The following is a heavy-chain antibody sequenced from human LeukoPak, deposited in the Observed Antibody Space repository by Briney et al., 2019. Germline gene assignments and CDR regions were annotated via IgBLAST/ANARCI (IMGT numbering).Heavy chain of an antibody. V-gene: IGHV1-2*02. D-gene: IGHD1-26*01. CDR3: ARSGKWPYNWFDP. CDR2: INPNSGGT. Sequence: ASVRVSFKASGYTFTVYYMHWVRQAPGQGLEWMGWINPNSGGTNYAQKFQGRVTMTRDTSISTAYMELSRLRSDDTAVYYCARSGKWPYNWFDPWGQGTLVTVSS. J-gene: IGHJ5*02. CDR1: GYTFTVYY.